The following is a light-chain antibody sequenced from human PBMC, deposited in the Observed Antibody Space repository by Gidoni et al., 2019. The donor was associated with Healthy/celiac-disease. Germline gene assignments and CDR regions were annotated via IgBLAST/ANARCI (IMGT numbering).Light chain of an antibody. CDR3: QQSYSTPRT. V-gene: IGKV1-39*01. CDR2: AAS. Sequence: DIQMSLSPSSLSASVGDSVNLPCPARQSISSYLHWYQQKPGKAPKLLIYAASSLQSGVPSRFSGSGSGTDFTLTISSLQPEDVATYYCQQSYSTPRTFGQGTKLEIK. CDR1: QSISSY. J-gene: IGKJ2*01.